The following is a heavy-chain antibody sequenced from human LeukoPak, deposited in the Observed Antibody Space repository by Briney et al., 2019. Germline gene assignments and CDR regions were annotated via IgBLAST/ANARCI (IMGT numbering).Heavy chain of an antibody. CDR1: GYSFTSYW. V-gene: IGHV5-51*01. CDR2: IYPGDSDT. Sequence: GESLKISCKGSGYSFTSYWIGWVRQMPGKGLEWMGIIYPGDSDTRYSPSFQGQVTISADKSISSAYLQWTSLKATDTAMYYCARWGDTTMFNHFDYWGQGTLVTVSS. J-gene: IGHJ4*02. D-gene: IGHD5-18*01. CDR3: ARWGDTTMFNHFDY.